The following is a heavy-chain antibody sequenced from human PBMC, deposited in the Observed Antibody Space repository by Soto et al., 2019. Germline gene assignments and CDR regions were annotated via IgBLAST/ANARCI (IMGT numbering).Heavy chain of an antibody. V-gene: IGHV4-34*01. CDR2: INHSGST. CDR1: GGSFSGYY. J-gene: IGHJ4*02. Sequence: QVQLQQWGAGLLKPSETLSLTCAVYGGSFSGYYWSWIRQPPGKGLEWIGEINHSGSTNYNPSRKSRVTISVDTSKNQFSLKLSSVTAADTAVYYCARGDILTGYHIDYWGQGTLVTVSS. D-gene: IGHD3-9*01. CDR3: ARGDILTGYHIDY.